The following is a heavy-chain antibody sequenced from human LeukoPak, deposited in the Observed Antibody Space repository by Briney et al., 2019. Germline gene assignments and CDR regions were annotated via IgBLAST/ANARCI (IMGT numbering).Heavy chain of an antibody. CDR3: AKASAMIVVVSKHFDY. J-gene: IGHJ4*02. CDR2: IYSGGST. CDR1: GFTVSSNY. Sequence: PGGSLRLSCAASGFTVSSNYMSWVRQAPGKGLEWVSVIYSGGSTYYADSVKGRFTISRDNSKNTLYLQMNGLRAEDTAVYYCAKASAMIVVVSKHFDYWGQGTLVTVSS. D-gene: IGHD3-22*01. V-gene: IGHV3-53*01.